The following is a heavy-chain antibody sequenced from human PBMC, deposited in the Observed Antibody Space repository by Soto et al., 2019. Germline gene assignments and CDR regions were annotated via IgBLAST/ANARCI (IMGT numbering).Heavy chain of an antibody. D-gene: IGHD3-10*01. Sequence: SETLSLTCAVYGGSFSGYYWSWIRQPPGKGLEWIGEISHSGSTNYNPSLKSRVTISVDTSKNQFSLKLSSVTAADTAVYYCAGRFGRREATIPLDYWGQGTPVTVSS. J-gene: IGHJ4*02. CDR2: ISHSGST. V-gene: IGHV4-34*01. CDR1: GGSFSGYY. CDR3: AGRFGRREATIPLDY.